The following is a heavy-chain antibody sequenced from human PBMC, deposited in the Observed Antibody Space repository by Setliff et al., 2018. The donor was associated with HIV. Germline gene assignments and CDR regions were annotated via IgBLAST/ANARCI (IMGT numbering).Heavy chain of an antibody. D-gene: IGHD3-9*01. V-gene: IGHV4-28*01. CDR1: GYSISSSHW. CDR2: IYYSGST. J-gene: IGHJ4*02. Sequence: PSETLSLTCAVSGYSISSSHWWGWIRQPPGKGLEWIGYIYYSGSTNYNPSLKSRVTMSVDTSKKQFSLKLTSVTAADTATYYCAAPRGMSTILVYWGQGSLVTVSS. CDR3: AAPRGMSTILVY.